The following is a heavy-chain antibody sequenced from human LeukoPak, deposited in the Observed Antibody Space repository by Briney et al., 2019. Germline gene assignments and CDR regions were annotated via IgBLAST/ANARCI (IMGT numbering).Heavy chain of an antibody. CDR2: ISSSSSYI. D-gene: IGHD6-6*01. J-gene: IGHJ4*02. CDR3: ATLGQYSSPLTFSDY. V-gene: IGHV3-21*01. CDR1: GFSFSSYS. Sequence: PGRSLRLSCAASGFSFSSYSMNWVRQAPGKGLEWVSSISSSSSYIYYADSVKGRFTISRDNAKNSLYLQMNSLRAEDTAVYYCATLGQYSSPLTFSDYWGQGTLVTVSS.